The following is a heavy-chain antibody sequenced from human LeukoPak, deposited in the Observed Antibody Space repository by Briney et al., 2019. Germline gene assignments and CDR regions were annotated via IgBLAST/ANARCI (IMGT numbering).Heavy chain of an antibody. J-gene: IGHJ5*02. V-gene: IGHV1-18*01. Sequence: ASVKVSCKASGYTFTSYDINWVRQAPGQGLEWMGWISAYNGNTNYAQKLQGRVTVTTDTSTSTAYMELRSLRSDDTAVYYCARYSSSWSWFDPWGQGTLVTVSS. CDR1: GYTFTSYD. CDR2: ISAYNGNT. CDR3: ARYSSSWSWFDP. D-gene: IGHD6-13*01.